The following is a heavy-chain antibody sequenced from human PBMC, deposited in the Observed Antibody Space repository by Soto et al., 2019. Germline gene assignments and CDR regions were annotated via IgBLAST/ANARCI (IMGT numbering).Heavy chain of an antibody. J-gene: IGHJ4*02. D-gene: IGHD4-17*01. CDR1: GGSISSSSYY. V-gene: IGHV4-39*01. CDR3: AADDYGDHFDY. Sequence: SETLSLTCTVSGGSISSSSYYWGWIRQPPGKGLEWIGSIYYSGRPYYNPSLKSRVTISVDKSKNQFSLKLSSVTAADTAVYYCAADDYGDHFDYWGQGTLVTVSS. CDR2: IYYSGRP.